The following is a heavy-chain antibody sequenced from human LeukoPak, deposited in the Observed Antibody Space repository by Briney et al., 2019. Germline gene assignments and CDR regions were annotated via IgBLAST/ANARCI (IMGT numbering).Heavy chain of an antibody. CDR1: GFTFSSYG. CDR2: ISYDGSNK. V-gene: IGHV3-30*18. D-gene: IGHD1-1*01. CDR3: AKPRTLGTGYRGYFDY. Sequence: GSLRLSCAASGFTFSSYGMHWVRQAPGKGLEWVAVISYDGSNKYYADSVKGRFTISRDNSKNTLYLQMNSLRAEDTAVYYCAKPRTLGTGYRGYFDYWGQGTLVTVSS. J-gene: IGHJ4*02.